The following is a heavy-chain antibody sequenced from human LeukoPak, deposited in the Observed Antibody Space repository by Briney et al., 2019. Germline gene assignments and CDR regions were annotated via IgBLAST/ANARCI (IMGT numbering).Heavy chain of an antibody. J-gene: IGHJ5*01. CDR3: AKDLHDYGNYVGWFDS. CDR2: ISGSGGNT. Sequence: PGGSLRLSCAASGFTFSNYAMTWVRQAPGKGLEWVSAISGSGGNTYYADSVKGRFTISRDHSKTTLFLQMNSLRAEDTAVYYCAKDLHDYGNYVGWFDSWGQGTLVTVSS. V-gene: IGHV3-23*01. D-gene: IGHD4-11*01. CDR1: GFTFSNYA.